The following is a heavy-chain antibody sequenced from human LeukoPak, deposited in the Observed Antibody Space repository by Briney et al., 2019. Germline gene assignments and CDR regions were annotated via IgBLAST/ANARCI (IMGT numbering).Heavy chain of an antibody. CDR1: GFTFIIYT. CDR2: ITSSSSSI. J-gene: IGHJ4*02. Sequence: GGSLRLSCVASGFTFIIYTMSWVRQAPGKGLEWVSSITSSSSSIYSADSVKGRLTISRDNAKNSLYLEMNSLRDEDTAVYYCARDLAWGAYWGQGTLVTVSS. CDR3: ARDLAWGAY. V-gene: IGHV3-21*01. D-gene: IGHD4/OR15-4a*01.